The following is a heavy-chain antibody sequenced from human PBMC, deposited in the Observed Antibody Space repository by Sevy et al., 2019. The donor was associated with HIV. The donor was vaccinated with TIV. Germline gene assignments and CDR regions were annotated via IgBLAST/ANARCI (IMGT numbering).Heavy chain of an antibody. D-gene: IGHD2-15*01. J-gene: IGHJ6*02. V-gene: IGHV3-30-3*01. Sequence: GGSLRLSCAASGFTFSSYAMHWVRQAPGKGLEWVAAISYDGSNKYYADSVKGRFTISRDNSKNTLYLQMNSLRAEDTAVYYCARTEEEDIVVVVAANYYYYGMDVWGQGTTVTVSS. CDR1: GFTFSSYA. CDR3: ARTEEEDIVVVVAANYYYYGMDV. CDR2: ISYDGSNK.